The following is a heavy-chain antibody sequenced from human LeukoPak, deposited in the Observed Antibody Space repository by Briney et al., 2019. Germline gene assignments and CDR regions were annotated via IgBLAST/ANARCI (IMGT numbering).Heavy chain of an antibody. D-gene: IGHD3-22*01. V-gene: IGHV3-23*01. J-gene: IGHJ4*02. CDR1: GFNFNIYA. Sequence: PGGSLRLSCAASGFNFNIYAMSWVRQAPGRGLEWVSSITSRDGTTYYADSVRGRFTISRDNSKNRLFLQMYSLRAEDTAVYFCARDRPNYYGSDGHYYRRDGDYWGQGTLVTVSS. CDR2: ITSRDGTT. CDR3: ARDRPNYYGSDGHYYRRDGDY.